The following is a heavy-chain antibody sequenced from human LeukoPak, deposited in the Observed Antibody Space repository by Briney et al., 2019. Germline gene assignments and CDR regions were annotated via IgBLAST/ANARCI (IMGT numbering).Heavy chain of an antibody. CDR3: ARIIRYHDAFDI. CDR1: GFTFSSYS. V-gene: IGHV3-21*01. CDR2: ISSSSSYI. D-gene: IGHD1-20*01. Sequence: GGSLRLSCAASGFTFSSYSMNWVRQAPGKGLEWVSSISSSSSYIYYADSVKGRFTISRDNAKNSLYLQMNSLRAEDTAVYYCARIIRYHDAFDIWGQGTMVTVSS. J-gene: IGHJ3*02.